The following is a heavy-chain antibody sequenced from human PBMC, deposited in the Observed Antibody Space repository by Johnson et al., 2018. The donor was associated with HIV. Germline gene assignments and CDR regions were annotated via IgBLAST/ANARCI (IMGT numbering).Heavy chain of an antibody. D-gene: IGHD4-17*01. J-gene: IGHJ3*02. CDR2: IYSGGST. CDR3: ARSPETGDRLWRAFDI. CDR1: GFTVSSNY. Sequence: EQLVESGGGLVQPGGSLRLSCAASGFTVSSNYMSWVRQAPGQGLEWVSVIYSGGSTYYAASVTGRLTISRDSSKNTLYLQMSSLRVEDTAVYYCARSPETGDRLWRAFDIWGQGTMVTVSS. V-gene: IGHV3-66*01.